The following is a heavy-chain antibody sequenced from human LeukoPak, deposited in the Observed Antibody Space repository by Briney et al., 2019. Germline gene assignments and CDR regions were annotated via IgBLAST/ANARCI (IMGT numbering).Heavy chain of an antibody. J-gene: IGHJ5*02. CDR3: ARGYSSLDP. CDR2: ISSTGGST. V-gene: IGHV3-23*01. D-gene: IGHD6-19*01. CDR1: GFTFSSYA. Sequence: PGRSLRLSCAASGFTFSSYAMHWVRQAPGKGLEWVSGISSTGGSTYYADSVKGRFTISRDNSKNTLYLHMNSLTAEDTAVYYCARGYSSLDPWGQGTLVTVSS.